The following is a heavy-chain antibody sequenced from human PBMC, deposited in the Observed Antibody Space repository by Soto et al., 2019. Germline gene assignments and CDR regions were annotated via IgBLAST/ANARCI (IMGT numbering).Heavy chain of an antibody. Sequence: SETLSLTCAVYGGSFSGYYWSWIRQPPGKGLEWIGEINHSGSTNYNPSLKSRVTISVDTSKNQFSLKLSSVTAADTAVYYCSRIANFDFWSGYSGGIDNWFDPWGQGTLVTVSS. CDR3: SRIANFDFWSGYSGGIDNWFDP. V-gene: IGHV4-34*01. D-gene: IGHD3-3*01. J-gene: IGHJ5*02. CDR1: GGSFSGYY. CDR2: INHSGST.